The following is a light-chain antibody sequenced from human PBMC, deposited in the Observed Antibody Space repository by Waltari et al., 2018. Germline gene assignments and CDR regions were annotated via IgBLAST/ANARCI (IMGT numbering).Light chain of an antibody. V-gene: IGKV1-9*01. CDR2: AAS. CDR1: RGISVS. CDR3: QQVNSYPWT. J-gene: IGKJ1*01. Sequence: DIQLTQSPSFLSASIGDIVPLTCRASRGISVSFAWYQQKPGKAPNLLIYAASTLQSGVPSRFSGSGSGTEFTLTISSLQPEDFATYYCQQVNSYPWTFGQGTKAEIK.